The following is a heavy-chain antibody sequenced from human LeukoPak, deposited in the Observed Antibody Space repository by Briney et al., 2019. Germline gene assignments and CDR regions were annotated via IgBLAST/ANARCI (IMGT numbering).Heavy chain of an antibody. CDR3: TTIEVYCSGGSCLFDY. J-gene: IGHJ4*02. CDR2: IKSKIDGGTT. V-gene: IGHV3-15*01. CDR1: GFTFSNAW. Sequence: GGSLRLPCAASGFTFSNAWMSWVRQAPGKGLEWVGHIKSKIDGGTTDYAAPVKGRFTISRDDSKNTLYLQMNSLNTEDTAVYYCTTIEVYCSGGSCLFDYWGQGTLVTVSS. D-gene: IGHD2-15*01.